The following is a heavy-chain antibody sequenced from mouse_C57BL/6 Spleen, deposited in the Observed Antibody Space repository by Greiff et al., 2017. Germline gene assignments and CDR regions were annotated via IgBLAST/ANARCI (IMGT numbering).Heavy chain of an antibody. CDR1: GFTFSSYA. D-gene: IGHD4-1*01. CDR2: ISDGGSYT. Sequence: EVQLVESGGGLVKPGGSLKLSCAASGFTFSSYAMSWVRQTPEKRLEWVATISDGGSYTYYPDNVKGRFTISRDNAKNNLYLQMSHLKSEDTAMYYCARDRGANWDWYFDVWGTGTTVTVSS. V-gene: IGHV5-4*01. CDR3: ARDRGANWDWYFDV. J-gene: IGHJ1*03.